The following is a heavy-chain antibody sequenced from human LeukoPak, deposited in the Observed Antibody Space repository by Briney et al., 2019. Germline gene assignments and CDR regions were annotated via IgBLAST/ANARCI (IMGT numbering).Heavy chain of an antibody. CDR1: GYTFTTYG. Sequence: ASVKVSCKVSGYTFTTYGISWVRQAPGQGLEWMGWISTYNGNTNYAQMLQGRVTMTTDASTNTAYMELRSLRSDDTAVYYCARAWEQWPGTTAYFDYWGRGTLVTVSS. V-gene: IGHV1-18*04. CDR3: ARAWEQWPGTTAYFDY. CDR2: ISTYNGNT. D-gene: IGHD6-19*01. J-gene: IGHJ4*02.